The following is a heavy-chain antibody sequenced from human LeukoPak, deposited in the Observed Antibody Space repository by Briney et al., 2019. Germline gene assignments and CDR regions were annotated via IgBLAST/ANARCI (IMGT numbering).Heavy chain of an antibody. Sequence: PGRSLGLSCAASGFTFSSYAMHWVRQAPGKGLEWVAVISYDGSNKYYADSVKGRFTISRDNSKNTLYLQMNSLRAEDTAVYYCARALNWGLDYWGQGTLVTVSS. CDR2: ISYDGSNK. CDR3: ARALNWGLDY. V-gene: IGHV3-30*04. CDR1: GFTFSSYA. J-gene: IGHJ4*02. D-gene: IGHD7-27*01.